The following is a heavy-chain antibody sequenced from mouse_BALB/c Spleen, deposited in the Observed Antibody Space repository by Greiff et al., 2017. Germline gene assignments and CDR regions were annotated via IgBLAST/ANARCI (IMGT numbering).Heavy chain of an antibody. J-gene: IGHJ4*01. CDR3: ARLTKNYAMDY. V-gene: IGHV1-80*01. Sequence: VQLQQSGAELVRPGSSVKISCKASGYAFSSYWMNWVKQRPGQGLEWIGQIYPGDGDTNYNGKFKGKATLTADKSSSTAYMQLSSLTSEDSAVYFCARLTKNYAMDYWGQGTSVTVSS. CDR1: GYAFSSYW. D-gene: IGHD1-1*01. CDR2: IYPGDGDT.